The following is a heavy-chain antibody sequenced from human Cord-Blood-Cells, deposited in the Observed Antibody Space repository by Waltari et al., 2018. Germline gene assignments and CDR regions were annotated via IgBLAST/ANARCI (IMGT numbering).Heavy chain of an antibody. Sequence: QVQLVQSGAAVKKPGASVKVSCKVSGYPLTELSMHRVRHAPGKGLEWMGGFDPEDGETIYAQKFQGRVTMTEDTSTDTAYMELSSLRSEDTAVYYCATGTRLHYYDSSGYHDYWGQGTLVTVSS. CDR2: FDPEDGET. V-gene: IGHV1-24*01. CDR3: ATGTRLHYYDSSGYHDY. D-gene: IGHD3-22*01. J-gene: IGHJ4*02. CDR1: GYPLTELS.